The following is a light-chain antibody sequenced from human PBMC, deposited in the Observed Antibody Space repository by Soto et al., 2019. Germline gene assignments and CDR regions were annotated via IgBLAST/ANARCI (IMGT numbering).Light chain of an antibody. V-gene: IGKV3-15*01. CDR3: QQYNNWPRT. Sequence: EIVMTQSPATLSVSPGETATLSCTASQSVNTNLAWYQQKPGQAPRLLMYGASTRATGIPARFSGSGSGTEFTLTISSLKSEDFAVYYCQQYNNWPRTFGQGTKVDIK. CDR1: QSVNTN. CDR2: GAS. J-gene: IGKJ1*01.